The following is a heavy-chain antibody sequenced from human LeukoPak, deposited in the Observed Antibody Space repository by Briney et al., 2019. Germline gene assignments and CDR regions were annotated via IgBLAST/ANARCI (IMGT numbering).Heavy chain of an antibody. CDR1: GFTFSSYA. J-gene: IGHJ4*02. CDR2: ISYDGSNK. V-gene: IGHV3-30-3*01. Sequence: GGSLRLSCAASGFTFSSYAMHWVRQAPGKGLEWVAVISYDGSNKYYADSVKGRFTISRDNSKNTLYLQMNSLRAEDTAVYYCARTGYNWNDADFDYWGQGTLVTVSS. D-gene: IGHD1-20*01. CDR3: ARTGYNWNDADFDY.